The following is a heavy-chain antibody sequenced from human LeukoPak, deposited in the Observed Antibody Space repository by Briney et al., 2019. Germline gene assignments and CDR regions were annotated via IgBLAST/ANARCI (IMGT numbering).Heavy chain of an antibody. D-gene: IGHD3-10*01. V-gene: IGHV3-30-3*01. CDR3: ARDYYASGSYYDNY. J-gene: IGHJ4*02. CDR2: ISYDGSNK. Sequence: GGSLRLSCAASGYTFSSYAMHWVRQAPGKGLEWVAVISYDGSNKYYADSVKGRFTISRDNSKNTLYLQMNSLRAEDTAVYYCARDYYASGSYYDNYWGQGTLVTVSS. CDR1: GYTFSSYA.